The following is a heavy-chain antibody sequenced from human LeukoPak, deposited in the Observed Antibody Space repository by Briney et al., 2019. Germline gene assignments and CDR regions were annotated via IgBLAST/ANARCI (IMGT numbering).Heavy chain of an antibody. CDR3: ARVGWDYGDYKELNWFDP. CDR1: GGSISSSSYY. Sequence: PSETLSLTCTVSGGSISSSSYYWGWIRQPPGKGLEWIGSIYYSGSTYYNPSLKSRVTISVDTSKNQFSLKLSSVTAADTAVYYCARVGWDYGDYKELNWFDPWGQGTLVTVSS. D-gene: IGHD4-17*01. J-gene: IGHJ5*02. V-gene: IGHV4-39*07. CDR2: IYYSGST.